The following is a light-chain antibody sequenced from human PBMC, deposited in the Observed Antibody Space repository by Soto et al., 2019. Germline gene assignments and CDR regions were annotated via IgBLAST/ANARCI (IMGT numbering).Light chain of an antibody. CDR1: QSVTSYY. CDR3: QQYGGSPRT. J-gene: IGKJ1*01. V-gene: IGKV3-20*01. Sequence: EIVLTQSPGTLSLSPGERATLSCRASQSVTSYYLAWYQQKPGQAPRLLIHDASSRATGIPDRFSGSGSGTDFTLTISRLEPEDFAVYYCQQYGGSPRTFGQGTKVEVK. CDR2: DAS.